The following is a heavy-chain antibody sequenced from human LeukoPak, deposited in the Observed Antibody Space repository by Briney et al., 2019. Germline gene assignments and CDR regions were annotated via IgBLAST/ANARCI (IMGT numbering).Heavy chain of an antibody. Sequence: PGGSLGLSCAASGFTFSSYGMHWVRQAPGKGLEWVAVISYDGSNKYYADSVKGRFTISRDNSKNTLYLQMNSLRAEDTAVYYCAKGGYYCSSTSCYPLYYWGQGTLVTVSS. V-gene: IGHV3-30*18. CDR1: GFTFSSYG. CDR2: ISYDGSNK. J-gene: IGHJ4*02. CDR3: AKGGYYCSSTSCYPLYY. D-gene: IGHD2-2*01.